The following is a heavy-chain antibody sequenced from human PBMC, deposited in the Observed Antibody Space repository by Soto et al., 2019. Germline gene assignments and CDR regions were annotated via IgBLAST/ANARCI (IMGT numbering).Heavy chain of an antibody. CDR2: INAYNGNT. D-gene: IGHD6-19*01. J-gene: IGHJ4*02. V-gene: IGHV1-18*01. CDR1: GYTITIYG. Sequence: ASVKGSCKASGYTITIYGISWVRQNPGQGLEWMGWINAYNGNTNYAQKLQGRVTMTTDTSTSTAYMELRSLRSDDTAVYYCAREAVSGRTGFDYWGQGTLVTVSS. CDR3: AREAVSGRTGFDY.